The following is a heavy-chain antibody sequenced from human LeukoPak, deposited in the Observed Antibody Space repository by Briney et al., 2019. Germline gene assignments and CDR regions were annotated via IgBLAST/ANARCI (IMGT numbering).Heavy chain of an antibody. CDR3: AREVADYGGYYYYHYMDV. Sequence: SQTLSLTCTVSGGSISSGTYYWSWIRQPAGKGLEWIGRIYTTGRTNYNPSLKSRVTISVDTSKNQFSLKLSSVTAADTAMYYCAREVADYGGYYYYHYMDVWGKGTTVTISS. CDR1: GGSISSGTYY. V-gene: IGHV4-61*02. J-gene: IGHJ6*03. CDR2: IYTTGRT. D-gene: IGHD4-23*01.